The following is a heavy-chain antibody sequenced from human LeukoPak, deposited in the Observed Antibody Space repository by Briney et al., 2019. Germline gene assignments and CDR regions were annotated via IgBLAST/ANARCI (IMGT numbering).Heavy chain of an antibody. J-gene: IGHJ6*02. V-gene: IGHV3-48*03. CDR1: GFTFSSYE. CDR3: ARQFDYSSSWYPYGMDV. D-gene: IGHD6-13*01. CDR2: ISSSGSTI. Sequence: GGSLRLSCAASGFTFSSYEMNWVRQAPGKGLEWVSYISSSGSTIYYADSVKGRFTISRDNAKNSLYLQMNSLRAEDTAAYYCARQFDYSSSWYPYGMDVWGQGTTVTVSS.